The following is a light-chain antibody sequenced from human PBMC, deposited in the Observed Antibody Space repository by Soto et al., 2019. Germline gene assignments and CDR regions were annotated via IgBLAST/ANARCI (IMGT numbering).Light chain of an antibody. CDR2: AAS. J-gene: IGKJ1*01. V-gene: IGKV1-39*01. Sequence: DIQMTQSPSSLSASVGDRVTITCRASQSISTYLNWYQQKPGKVPKLLIYAASSLQSGVPSRFSGSGSGTDFTLTISSLHPDDFATYYCQQYNSYSPTFGQGTRVEIK. CDR1: QSISTY. CDR3: QQYNSYSPT.